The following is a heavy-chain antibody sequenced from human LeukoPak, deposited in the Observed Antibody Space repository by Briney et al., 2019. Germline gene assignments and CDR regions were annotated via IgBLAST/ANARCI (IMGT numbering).Heavy chain of an antibody. CDR3: ARVRGDGDYIGAFDI. CDR2: ISGSGGST. D-gene: IGHD4-17*01. V-gene: IGHV3-23*01. CDR1: GFTFSSYA. Sequence: PGGSLRLSCAASGFTFSSYAMSWVRQAPGKGLEWVSAISGSGGSTYYADSVKGRFTISRDNSKNTLYLQMNSLRAEDTAFYYCARVRGDGDYIGAFDIGGQGTMVTVSS. J-gene: IGHJ3*02.